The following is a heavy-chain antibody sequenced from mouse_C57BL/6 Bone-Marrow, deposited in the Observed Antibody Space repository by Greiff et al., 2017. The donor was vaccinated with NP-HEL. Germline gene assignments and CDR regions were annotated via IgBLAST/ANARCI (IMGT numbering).Heavy chain of an antibody. CDR1: GFNIKDDY. J-gene: IGHJ3*01. Sequence: VQLQQSGAELVRPGASVKLSCTASGFNIKDDYMHWVKQRPEQGLEWIGWIDPENGDTEYASKFQGKATITADTSSNTAYLQLSSLTSEDTAVYYCTPYDYPFAYWGQGTLVTVSA. CDR2: IDPENGDT. V-gene: IGHV14-4*01. D-gene: IGHD2-4*01. CDR3: TPYDYPFAY.